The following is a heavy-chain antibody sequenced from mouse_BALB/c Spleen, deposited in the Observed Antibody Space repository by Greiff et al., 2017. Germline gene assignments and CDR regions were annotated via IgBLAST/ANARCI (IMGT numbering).Heavy chain of an antibody. Sequence: VQLQQSGPGLVKPSQSLSLTCTVTGYSITSDYAWNWIRQFPGNKLEWMGYISYSGSTSYNPSLKSRISITRDTSKNQFFLQLNSVTTEDTATYYCASSIYYDYYFDYWGQGTTLTVSS. CDR3: ASSIYYDYYFDY. CDR2: ISYSGST. D-gene: IGHD2-4*01. J-gene: IGHJ2*01. V-gene: IGHV3-2*02. CDR1: GYSITSDYA.